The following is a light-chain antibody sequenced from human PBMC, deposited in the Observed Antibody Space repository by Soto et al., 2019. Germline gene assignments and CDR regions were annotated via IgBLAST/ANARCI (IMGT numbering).Light chain of an antibody. V-gene: IGLV3-1*01. CDR3: QAWDSSTEV. J-gene: IGLJ2*01. Sequence: SYELTQPPSVSVSPGQTASITCSGDKLGDKYACWYQQKPGQSPVLVIYQDSKRPSGIPERFSGSNSGNTATLPISGTQAMDEADYYCQAWDSSTEVFGGGTQLTVL. CDR2: QDS. CDR1: KLGDKY.